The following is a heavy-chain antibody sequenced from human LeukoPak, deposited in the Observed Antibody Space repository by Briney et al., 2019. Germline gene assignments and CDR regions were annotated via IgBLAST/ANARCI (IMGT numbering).Heavy chain of an antibody. CDR2: IYHSGST. CDR3: ASKPLTSSIAAVDH. D-gene: IGHD6-25*01. J-gene: IGHJ4*02. Sequence: SETLSLTCAVSGGSISSSNWWSWVRHPPGKGLEWIGEIYHSGSTNYNPSLKSRVTISVDKSKNQLSLKLTSVTAADTAVYYCASKPLTSSIAAVDHWGQGTLVTVSS. V-gene: IGHV4-4*02. CDR1: GGSISSSNW.